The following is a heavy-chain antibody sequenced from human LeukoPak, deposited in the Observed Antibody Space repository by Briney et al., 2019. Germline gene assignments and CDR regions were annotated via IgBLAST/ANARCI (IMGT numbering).Heavy chain of an antibody. CDR1: GGSISSRSHH. J-gene: IGHJ4*02. D-gene: IGHD3-22*01. Sequence: SETLSLTCTVSGGSISSRSHHWGWIRQPPGKGLELIGNIYYSGRTFYNPSLKSRVTISVDTSQEQFSLKLSAVTAADTAVYYCAGEGWVYNDGRGSFDYWGQGTLVTVSS. V-gene: IGHV4-39*02. CDR2: IYYSGRT. CDR3: AGEGWVYNDGRGSFDY.